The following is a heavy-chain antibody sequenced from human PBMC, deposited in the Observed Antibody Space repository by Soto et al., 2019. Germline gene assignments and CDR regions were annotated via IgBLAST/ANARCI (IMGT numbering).Heavy chain of an antibody. Sequence: SETLSLTCTVSGGSISSYYWSWIRQPPGKGLEWIGYIYYSGSTNYNPSLKSRVTISVDTSKNQFSLKLSSVTAADTAVYYCARSSSVDYYYMDVWGKGTTVTVSS. CDR1: GGSISSYY. CDR2: IYYSGST. J-gene: IGHJ6*03. CDR3: ARSSSVDYYYMDV. V-gene: IGHV4-59*08.